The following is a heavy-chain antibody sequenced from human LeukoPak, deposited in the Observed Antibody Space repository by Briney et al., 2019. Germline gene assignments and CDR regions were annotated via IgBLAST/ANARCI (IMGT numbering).Heavy chain of an antibody. J-gene: IGHJ3*02. D-gene: IGHD5-18*01. CDR2: LNANSGGT. Sequence: ASVKVSCKASGYTFTDYYMHWVRQAPGQGLEWMGWLNANSGGTNYAQKFQGRVTMTRDTSISTAYMELCSLRSEDTAVYYCARARGYSYGPPGDAFDIWGQGTMVTVSS. V-gene: IGHV1-2*02. CDR3: ARARGYSYGPPGDAFDI. CDR1: GYTFTDYY.